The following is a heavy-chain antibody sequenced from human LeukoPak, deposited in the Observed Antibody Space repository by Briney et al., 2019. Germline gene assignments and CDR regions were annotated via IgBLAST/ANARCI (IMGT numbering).Heavy chain of an antibody. V-gene: IGHV3-9*01. D-gene: IGHD6-13*01. CDR3: ARGGRAAAEDFDY. CDR1: GFTFDDYA. Sequence: GGSLRLSCAASGFTFDDYAMHWVRRAPGKGLEWVSGISWNSGSIGYADSVKGRFTISRDNAKNSLYLQMNSLRAEDTAVYYCARGGRAAAEDFDYWGQGTLVTVSS. J-gene: IGHJ4*02. CDR2: ISWNSGSI.